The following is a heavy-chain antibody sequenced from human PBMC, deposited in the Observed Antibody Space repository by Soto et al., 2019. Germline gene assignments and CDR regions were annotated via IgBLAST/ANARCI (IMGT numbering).Heavy chain of an antibody. Sequence: QVQLQQWGAGLSKPSETLSLTCAVYGGSFSGYYWSWIGQPPGKGLEGIGEINHVGGTNYTPSLNSRLTISVDTSKNQFSLKVNSVTAADTAVYYCARGQKGYSSSWYVDWGQGTPVTVSS. J-gene: IGHJ4*02. CDR1: GGSFSGYY. CDR2: INHVGGT. CDR3: ARGQKGYSSSWYVD. V-gene: IGHV4-34*01. D-gene: IGHD6-13*01.